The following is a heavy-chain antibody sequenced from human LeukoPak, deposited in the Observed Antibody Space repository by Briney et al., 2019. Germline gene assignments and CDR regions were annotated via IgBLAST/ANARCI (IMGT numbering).Heavy chain of an antibody. CDR1: GYTFTGYY. CDR2: NNPDRGGT. V-gene: IGHV1-2*02. D-gene: IGHD6-19*01. CDR3: ARDTSGWYNY. Sequence: ASVKVSCKASGYTFTGYYIHWVRQAPGQGLEWMGWNNPDRGGTYYAQKFQGRVTMTRNTSISAAYMELSRLRADDTAVYYCARDTSGWYNYWGQGTLVTVSS. J-gene: IGHJ4*02.